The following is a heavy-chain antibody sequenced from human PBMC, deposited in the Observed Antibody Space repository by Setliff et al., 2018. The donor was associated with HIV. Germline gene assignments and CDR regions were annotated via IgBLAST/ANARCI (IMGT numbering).Heavy chain of an antibody. D-gene: IGHD2-2*01. CDR1: GGSFTGYY. Sequence: SETLSLPCAVYGGSFTGYYWTWIRQPPGKGLEWIGEINHSGTTNHNPSLKSRVIISVDMSKNQFSLKVNSVTAADTAVYYCARGVVGVPAARDYYYYLDVWGKGTTGTVCS. V-gene: IGHV4-34*01. CDR3: ARGVVGVPAARDYYYYLDV. CDR2: INHSGTT. J-gene: IGHJ6*03.